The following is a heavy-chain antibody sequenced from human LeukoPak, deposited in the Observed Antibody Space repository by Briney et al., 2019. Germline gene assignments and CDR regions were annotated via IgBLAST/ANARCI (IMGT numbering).Heavy chain of an antibody. CDR2: IKSKTAGGTI. CDR1: GFTFSNAW. V-gene: IGHV3-15*01. J-gene: IGHJ4*02. CDR3: TTGESMVGSTIHIRWAD. D-gene: IGHD1-26*01. Sequence: PGGSLRLSCAASGFTFSNAWMTWVRQAPGKGLEWVGRIKSKTAGGTIDYAAPVKGRFTISRDDSKNTLYLQMNSLKTEDTAVHYCTTGESMVGSTIHIRWADWGQGTLVTVSS.